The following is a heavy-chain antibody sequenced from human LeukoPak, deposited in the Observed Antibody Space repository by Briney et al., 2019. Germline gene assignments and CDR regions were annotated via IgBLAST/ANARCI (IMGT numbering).Heavy chain of an antibody. CDR3: ARPQGGRQLWLHFDY. Sequence: GASVKVSCKASGFTFTSSIMHWVRQARGQRPEWVGWIVVGSGNTNSAQNFQERVTITRDLSTSTAYMELSSLRSEDTAVYYCARPQGGRQLWLHFDYWGQGTQVTVSS. CDR2: IVVGSGNT. J-gene: IGHJ4*02. CDR1: GFTFTSSI. D-gene: IGHD5-18*01. V-gene: IGHV1-58*02.